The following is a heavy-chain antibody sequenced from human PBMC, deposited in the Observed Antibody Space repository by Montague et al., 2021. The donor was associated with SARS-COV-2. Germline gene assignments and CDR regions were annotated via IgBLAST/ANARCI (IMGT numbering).Heavy chain of an antibody. CDR2: ISYDGSIK. J-gene: IGHJ6*02. CDR1: GFTFNNFA. Sequence: SLSLSCAASGFTFNNFAMHWVRQAPGKGLEWVAVISYDGSIKYYADSLRGRFTISRDSSEKTLYLQMNILSGEGTAVYYCAKNRDIFWFGEGRDSMDVWGQGTTVIVSS. D-gene: IGHD3-10*01. V-gene: IGHV3-30*18. CDR3: AKNRDIFWFGEGRDSMDV.